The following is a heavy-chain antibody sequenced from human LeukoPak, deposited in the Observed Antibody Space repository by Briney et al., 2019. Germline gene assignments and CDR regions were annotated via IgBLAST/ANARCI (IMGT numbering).Heavy chain of an antibody. Sequence: SQTLSLTCAVYGGSFSGYYWSWIRQPPGKGLEWIGEINHSGSSNYNPSLKSRVTISVDTSKNQFSLKLSSVTAADTAVYYCARGPDSSGYYIYYYGMDVWGQGTTVTVSS. CDR3: ARGPDSSGYYIYYYGMDV. CDR2: INHSGSS. J-gene: IGHJ6*02. D-gene: IGHD3-22*01. V-gene: IGHV4-34*01. CDR1: GGSFSGYY.